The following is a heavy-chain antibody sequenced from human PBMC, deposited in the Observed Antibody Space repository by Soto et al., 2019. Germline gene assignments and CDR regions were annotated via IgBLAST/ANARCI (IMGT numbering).Heavy chain of an antibody. CDR1: GFTFSNYA. Sequence: GGSLRLSCTASGFTFSNYAMSWFRQAPGKGLEWVSAITRTDSTYYADSVKGRFTISRDNSRNTLYLQMNSLGAEDAALYYCAKALVGEVGATDYWGQGTLVTVSS. CDR2: ITRTDST. D-gene: IGHD1-26*01. J-gene: IGHJ4*02. V-gene: IGHV3-23*01. CDR3: AKALVGEVGATDY.